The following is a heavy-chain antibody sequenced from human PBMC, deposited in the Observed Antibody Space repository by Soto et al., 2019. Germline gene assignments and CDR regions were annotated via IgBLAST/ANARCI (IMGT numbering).Heavy chain of an antibody. V-gene: IGHV4-59*01. D-gene: IGHD1-26*01. CDR1: GGSISSYY. Sequence: QVQLQESGPGLVKPSETLSLTCTVSGGSISSYYWSWIRQPPGKGLEWIGYIYYSGSTNYNPSLKSRVNLSVDTSKIAFSLKLSSVTAADTAVYYCARRYGGNFDYWGQGTLVTVSS. J-gene: IGHJ4*02. CDR3: ARRYGGNFDY. CDR2: IYYSGST.